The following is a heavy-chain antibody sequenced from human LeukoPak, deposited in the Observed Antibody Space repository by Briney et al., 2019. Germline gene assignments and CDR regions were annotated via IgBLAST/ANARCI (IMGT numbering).Heavy chain of an antibody. V-gene: IGHV1-18*01. CDR3: VRGQYGQEIDF. D-gene: IGHD4-17*01. CDR2: ISGSSGRT. CDR1: GYTFKSYG. J-gene: IGHJ4*02. Sequence: ASLKVSCKASGYTFKSYGIIWVRQAPGQGLEWMGWISGSSGRTQYAQKVQGRITMTRDTSTNTAYLEFWSLRSDDTAMCYCVRGQYGQEIDFWGQGTLVIVSS.